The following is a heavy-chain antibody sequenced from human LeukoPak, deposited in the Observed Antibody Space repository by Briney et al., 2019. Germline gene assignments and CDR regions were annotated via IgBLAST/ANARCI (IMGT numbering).Heavy chain of an antibody. V-gene: IGHV4-4*07. Sequence: PSETLSLTCTVSGGSISSYYWSWIRQPAGKGLEWIGRSYTSGSTNYNPSLKSRVTMSVDTSKNQFSLKLSSVTAADTAVYYCARDLPYYDYGGNSAFDYWGQGTLVTVSS. CDR2: SYTSGST. CDR1: GGSISSYY. D-gene: IGHD4-23*01. CDR3: ARDLPYYDYGGNSAFDY. J-gene: IGHJ4*02.